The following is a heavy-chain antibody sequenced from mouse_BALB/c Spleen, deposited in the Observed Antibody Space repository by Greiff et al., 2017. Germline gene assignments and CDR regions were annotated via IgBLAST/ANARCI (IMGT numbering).Heavy chain of an antibody. D-gene: IGHD1-1*01. CDR2: IYPGDGDT. J-gene: IGHJ2*01. V-gene: IGHV1-82*01. Sequence: VQGVESGPELVKPGASVKISCKASGYAFSSSWMNWVKQRPGQGLEWIGRIYPGDGDTNYNGKFKGKATLTADKSSSTAYMQLSSLTSVDSAVYFCARSNYYGSSYFDYWGQGTTLTVSS. CDR3: ARSNYYGSSYFDY. CDR1: GYAFSSSW.